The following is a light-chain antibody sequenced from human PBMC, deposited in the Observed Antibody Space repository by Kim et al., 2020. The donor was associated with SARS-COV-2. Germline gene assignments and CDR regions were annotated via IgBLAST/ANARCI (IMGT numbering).Light chain of an antibody. Sequence: EIVMTQSPATLSVSPGERVTLSCRASQSVASNLAWYQQKPGQPPRLLFYGVSIRASGVPARFSGSGSGTEFTLTIDSLQSEDFAVYFCQQYKDWPPITFGQGTRVEIK. CDR1: QSVASN. CDR2: GVS. J-gene: IGKJ5*01. CDR3: QQYKDWPPIT. V-gene: IGKV3-15*01.